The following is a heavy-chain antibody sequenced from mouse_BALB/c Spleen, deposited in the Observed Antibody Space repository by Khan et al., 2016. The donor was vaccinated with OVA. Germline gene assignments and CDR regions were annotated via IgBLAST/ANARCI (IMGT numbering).Heavy chain of an antibody. CDR1: GYTFTSYY. Sequence: QVQLQQPGAELEKPGASVKISCKASGYTFTSYYLYWVKQRPGQGLEWIGGINPNNGVSHCNEKFKNKATLTVDSSSSTAYKQLNSLTAGDSAVYYCARSGYGNPFAYWGQGTLVTVSA. V-gene: IGHV1S81*02. D-gene: IGHD2-1*01. J-gene: IGHJ3*01. CDR2: INPNNGVS. CDR3: ARSGYGNPFAY.